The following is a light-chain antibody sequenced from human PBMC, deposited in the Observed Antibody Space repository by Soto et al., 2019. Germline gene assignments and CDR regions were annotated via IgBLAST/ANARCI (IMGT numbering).Light chain of an antibody. V-gene: IGLV1-51*01. J-gene: IGLJ2*01. CDR2: DND. CDR3: GTWDSSLSAVV. CDR1: SSNIGNNF. Sequence: QSVLTQPPSVSAAPGQKVTISCSGSSSNIGNNFVSWYQILPGTAPKLLIYDNDKRPSGIPDRFSGSRSGTSATLGITGLQTGDEADYYCGTWDSSLSAVVFGGGTKVTVL.